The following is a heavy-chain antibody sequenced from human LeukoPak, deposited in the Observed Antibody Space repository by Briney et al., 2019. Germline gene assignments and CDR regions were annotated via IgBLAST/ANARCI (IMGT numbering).Heavy chain of an antibody. CDR2: IYPGDSDT. D-gene: IGHD3-22*01. V-gene: IGHV5-51*01. CDR1: GDSFASYC. J-gene: IGHJ4*02. Sequence: GESLKISCRGSGDSFASYCIGWVRQLPGKGLEWMVIIYPGDSDTRYSPSFQGQVTISADKSITTAYLQWSSLKAWDTAMYYCARPGSSGPYYCGYWGQGTLVTVSS. CDR3: ARPGSSGPYYCGY.